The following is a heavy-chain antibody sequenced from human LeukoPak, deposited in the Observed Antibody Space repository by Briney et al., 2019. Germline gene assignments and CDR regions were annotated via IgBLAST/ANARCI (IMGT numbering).Heavy chain of an antibody. CDR1: GGSISSYY. CDR3: ARRGRNSSGWQDYL. J-gene: IGHJ4*02. V-gene: IGHV4-59*01. Sequence: SETLSLTCTVSGGSISSYYWSWIRQPPGKGLEWIANIYHTGSTNYNPSLSSRVTISIDTAKNQFSLKLTSVTAADTAVYYCARRGRNSSGWQDYLWGQGTLVTVST. D-gene: IGHD6-25*01. CDR2: IYHTGST.